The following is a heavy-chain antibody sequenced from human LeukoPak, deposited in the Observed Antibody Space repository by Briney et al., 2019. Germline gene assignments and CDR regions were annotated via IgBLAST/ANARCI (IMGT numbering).Heavy chain of an antibody. CDR3: AREGSGWYRSYFYYYMDV. V-gene: IGHV4-4*07. J-gene: IGHJ6*03. CDR2: IYTSGST. D-gene: IGHD6-19*01. CDR1: GGSISSYY. Sequence: SETLSLTCTVSGGSISSYYWSWLRQPAGKGLEWIGRIYTSGSTNYNPSLKSRVTMSVDTSKNQFSLKLSSVTAADTAVYYCAREGSGWYRSYFYYYMDVWGKGTTVTVSS.